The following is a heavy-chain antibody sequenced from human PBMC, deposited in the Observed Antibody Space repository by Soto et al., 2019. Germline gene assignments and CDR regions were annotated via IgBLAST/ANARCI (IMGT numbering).Heavy chain of an antibody. J-gene: IGHJ4*01. CDR2: IKSKTDGGTT. V-gene: IGHV3-15*07. Sequence: GPQRLPKSASWLNFIDLGVNRVRQAPRKGLEWVGRIKSKTDGGTTDFAAPVRGRFAISRDDSKNMVYMQMNSLKTEDTAVYYCTTDSYITMIVVRFDYWGHGTLVTVSS. CDR1: WLNFIDLG. D-gene: IGHD3-22*01. CDR3: TTDSYITMIVVRFDY.